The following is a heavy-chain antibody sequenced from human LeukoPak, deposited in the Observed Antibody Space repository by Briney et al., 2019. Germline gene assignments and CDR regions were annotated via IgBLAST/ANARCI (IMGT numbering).Heavy chain of an antibody. CDR3: AKGVAGKDYYYYYYMDV. CDR1: GYTFTGYY. Sequence: ASVKVSCKASGYTFTGYYMHWVRQAPGQGLEWMGWINPNSGGTNYAQKFQGRVTMTRDTSISTAYMELSRLRSDDTAVYYCAKGVAGKDYYYYYYMDVWGKGTTVTISS. CDR2: INPNSGGT. J-gene: IGHJ6*03. D-gene: IGHD6-19*01. V-gene: IGHV1-2*02.